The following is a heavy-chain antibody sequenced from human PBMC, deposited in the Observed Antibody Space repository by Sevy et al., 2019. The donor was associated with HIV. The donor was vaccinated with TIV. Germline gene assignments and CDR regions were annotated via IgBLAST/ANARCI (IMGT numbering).Heavy chain of an antibody. CDR1: GVTFSDSA. V-gene: IGHV3-73*01. CDR3: TTFYYSDVGP. Sequence: GGSLRLSCAASGVTFSDSAVHWVRQASGKGLEWVGLIRTKLNDYATVYAASVKGRFTISRDDSKNTAYLQMDSVTTEDTAIYYCTTFYYSDVGPWGQGTLVTVSS. D-gene: IGHD3-10*01. J-gene: IGHJ5*02. CDR2: IRTKLNDYAT.